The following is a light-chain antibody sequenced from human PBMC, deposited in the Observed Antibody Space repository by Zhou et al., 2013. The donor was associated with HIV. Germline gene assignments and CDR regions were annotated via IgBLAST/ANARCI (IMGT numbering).Light chain of an antibody. CDR3: QQYNNWPPLT. CDR2: GAS. V-gene: IGKV3-15*01. J-gene: IGKJ3*01. Sequence: IVMTQSPATLSVSPGERATLSCRASQTVNSNLAWYQHKPGQTPRLLFYGASTRATGIPARFSGSGSGTEFTLTISSLQPEDFAVYYCQQYNNWPPLTFGPGTKWRSN. CDR1: QTVNSN.